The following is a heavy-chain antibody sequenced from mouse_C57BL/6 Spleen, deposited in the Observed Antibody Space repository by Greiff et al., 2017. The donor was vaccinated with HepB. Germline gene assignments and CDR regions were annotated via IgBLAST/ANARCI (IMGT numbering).Heavy chain of an antibody. V-gene: IGHV1-81*01. J-gene: IGHJ2*01. CDR3: ASYYDYDDPYYFDY. Sequence: QVQLQQSGAELARPGASVKLSCKASGYTFTSYGISWVKQRTGQGLEWIGEIYPRSGNTYYNEKFKGKATLTADKSSSTAYMEIRSLTSEDSAVYFCASYYDYDDPYYFDYWGQGTTLTVSS. CDR2: IYPRSGNT. CDR1: GYTFTSYG. D-gene: IGHD2-4*01.